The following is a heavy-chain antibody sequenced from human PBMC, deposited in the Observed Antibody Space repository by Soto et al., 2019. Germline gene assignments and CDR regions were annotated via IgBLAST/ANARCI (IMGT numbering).Heavy chain of an antibody. CDR1: GFTFSSYG. CDR2: ISYDGSNK. D-gene: IGHD3-16*01. J-gene: IGHJ6*02. V-gene: IGHV3-30*18. Sequence: GGSLRLSCAASGFTFSSYGMHWVRQAPGKGLEWVAVISYDGSNKYYADSVKGRFTISRDNSKNTLYLQMNSLRAEDTAVYYCAKDRVGDVWGSYYGMDVWGQGTTVTVSS. CDR3: AKDRVGDVWGSYYGMDV.